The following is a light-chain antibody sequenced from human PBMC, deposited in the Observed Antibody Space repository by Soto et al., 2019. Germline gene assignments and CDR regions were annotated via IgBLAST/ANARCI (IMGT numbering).Light chain of an antibody. V-gene: IGLV1-44*01. Sequence: QSVLRQPHSAYSTPGHRVTISCSGSSSSIGSNPVHLYQQLPGTAPKVLIYRNNERPSGVPDRFSGSKSGTSASLAISGLQSADAADYYCATWHDSLSGPVFGTGTTVTVL. CDR3: ATWHDSLSGPV. J-gene: IGLJ1*01. CDR2: RNN. CDR1: SSSIGSNP.